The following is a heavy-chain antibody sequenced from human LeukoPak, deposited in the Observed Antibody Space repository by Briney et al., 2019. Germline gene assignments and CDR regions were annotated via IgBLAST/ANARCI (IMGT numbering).Heavy chain of an antibody. V-gene: IGHV3-33*01. CDR3: ARGLFNGYDTALTPFDH. D-gene: IGHD5-12*01. CDR1: RFTFSSHG. Sequence: GRSPRLSCTASRFTFSSHGMNWVRQAPGKGLEWVALIWHDGSKKYYADSVKGRFTISRDNSKNTLYLQMNSLRDEDTAVYFCARGLFNGYDTALTPFDHWGLGTLVTVSS. J-gene: IGHJ4*02. CDR2: IWHDGSKK.